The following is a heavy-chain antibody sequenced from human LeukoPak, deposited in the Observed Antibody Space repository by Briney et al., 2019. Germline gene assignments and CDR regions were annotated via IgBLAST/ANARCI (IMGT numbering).Heavy chain of an antibody. CDR2: ISSSSSYI. V-gene: IGHV3-21*01. CDR1: GFTFSSYI. Sequence: GGSLRLSCAASGFTFSSYIMNWVRQAPGKGLEWVSSISSSSSYIYYADSVKGRFTISRDNAKNSLYLQMNSLRAEDTAVYYCARYDSSGYLAFDIWGQGTMVTVSS. D-gene: IGHD3-22*01. CDR3: ARYDSSGYLAFDI. J-gene: IGHJ3*02.